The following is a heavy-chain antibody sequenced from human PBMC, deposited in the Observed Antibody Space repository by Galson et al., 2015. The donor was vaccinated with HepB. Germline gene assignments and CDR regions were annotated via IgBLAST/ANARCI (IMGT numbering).Heavy chain of an antibody. D-gene: IGHD2-15*01. CDR3: ARGAYCSGGSCYSGAFDI. J-gene: IGHJ3*02. CDR1: GYTFTSYG. CDR2: ISAHNGNT. Sequence: SVKVSCKASGYTFTSYGISWVRQAPGQGLEYMAWISAHNGNTKCVQKFQGRVTMTTDTSTSTAYMELRSLRSDDTAIYFCARGAYCSGGSCYSGAFDIWGQGTMVTVSS. V-gene: IGHV1-18*04.